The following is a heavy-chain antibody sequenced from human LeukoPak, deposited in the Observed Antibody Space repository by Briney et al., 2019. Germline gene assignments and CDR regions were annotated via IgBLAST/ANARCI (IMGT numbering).Heavy chain of an antibody. CDR3: AREQQLAGMAFDI. D-gene: IGHD6-13*01. Sequence: SETLSLTCTVSGGSISSYYWSWIRQPAGKGLEWIGRIYTSGSTNYNPSLKSRVTMSVDTSKNQFSPKLSSVTAANTAVYYCAREQQLAGMAFDIWGQGTMVTVSS. J-gene: IGHJ3*02. CDR1: GGSISSYY. CDR2: IYTSGST. V-gene: IGHV4-4*07.